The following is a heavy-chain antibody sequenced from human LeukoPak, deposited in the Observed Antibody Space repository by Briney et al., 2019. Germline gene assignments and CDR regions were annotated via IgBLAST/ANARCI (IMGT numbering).Heavy chain of an antibody. CDR2: IIPILGIA. CDR3: AREGWVPAAMPHHYYYYYMDV. CDR1: GGTFSSYT. Sequence: SVKVSCKASGGTFSSYTISWVRQAPGQGLEWVGRIIPILGIANYAQKFQGRVTITADESTSTAYMELSSLRSEDTAVYYCAREGWVPAAMPHHYYYYYMDVWGKGTTVTVSS. D-gene: IGHD2-2*01. V-gene: IGHV1-69*04. J-gene: IGHJ6*03.